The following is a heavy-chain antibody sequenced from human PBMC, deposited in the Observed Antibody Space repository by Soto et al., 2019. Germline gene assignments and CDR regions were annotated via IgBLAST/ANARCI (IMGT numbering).Heavy chain of an antibody. V-gene: IGHV5-51*01. D-gene: IGHD3-10*01. CDR2: IYPGDSDT. Sequence: GESLKISCKGSGYSFTSYWIGWVRQMPGKGLEWMGIIYPGDSDTRYSPSFQGQVTISADKSISTAYLQWSSLKASDTAMYYCARLKWFGELSDYYYYMDVWGKGTTVTVSS. CDR1: GYSFTSYW. J-gene: IGHJ6*03. CDR3: ARLKWFGELSDYYYYMDV.